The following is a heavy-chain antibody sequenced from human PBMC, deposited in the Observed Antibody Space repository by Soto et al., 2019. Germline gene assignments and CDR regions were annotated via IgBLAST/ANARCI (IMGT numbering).Heavy chain of an antibody. V-gene: IGHV3-64D*06. CDR3: VRRGYDFWSGYPNGDY. D-gene: IGHD3-3*01. CDR1: GFTFSSYA. CDR2: ISSNGGST. J-gene: IGHJ4*02. Sequence: GVLRLSCSASGFTFSSYAMHWVRQAPGKGLEYVSAISSNGGSTYYADSVKGRFTISRDNSKNTLYLQMSSLRAEDTAVYYCVRRGYDFWSGYPNGDYWGQGTLVTVSS.